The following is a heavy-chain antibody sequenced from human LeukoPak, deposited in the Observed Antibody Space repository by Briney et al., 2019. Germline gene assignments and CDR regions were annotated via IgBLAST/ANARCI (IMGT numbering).Heavy chain of an antibody. D-gene: IGHD3-22*01. Sequence: PGGSLRLSCAASGFIFDDYVMHWVRQAPGKGLEWVSAISGSGGSTYYADSVKGRFTISRDNSKNTLYLQMNSLRAEDTAVYYCAKDPYYYDSSGYYYPGIDYWGQGTLVTVSS. V-gene: IGHV3-23*01. CDR3: AKDPYYYDSSGYYYPGIDY. CDR2: ISGSGGST. J-gene: IGHJ4*02. CDR1: GFIFDDYV.